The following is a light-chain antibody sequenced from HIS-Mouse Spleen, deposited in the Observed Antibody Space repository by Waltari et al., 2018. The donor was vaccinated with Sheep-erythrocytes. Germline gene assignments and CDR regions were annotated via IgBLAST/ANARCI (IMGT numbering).Light chain of an antibody. CDR1: QSVSSSY. V-gene: IGKV3-20*01. CDR3: QQYGSSPFT. Sequence: TQSPSTLSASVGDRVTITCRASQSVSSSYLAWYQQKPGQAPRLLIYGASSRATGIPDRFSGSGSGTDFTLTISRLEPEDFAVYYCQQYGSSPFTFGPGTKVDIK. J-gene: IGKJ3*01. CDR2: GAS.